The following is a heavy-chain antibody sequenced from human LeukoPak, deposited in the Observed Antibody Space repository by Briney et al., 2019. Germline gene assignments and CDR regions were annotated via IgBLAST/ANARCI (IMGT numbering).Heavy chain of an antibody. CDR2: IYHSGST. D-gene: IGHD1-1*01. J-gene: IGHJ4*02. V-gene: IGHV4-4*02. CDR1: GGSISSSNW. CDR3: ARDRGTWNDDGFDY. Sequence: SETLSLTCAVSGGSISSSNWWSWVRQPPGKGLEWIGEIYHSGSTNYNPSLKSRVTISVDKSKNQFSLKLSSVTAADTAMYYCARDRGTWNDDGFDYWGQGTLVTVSS.